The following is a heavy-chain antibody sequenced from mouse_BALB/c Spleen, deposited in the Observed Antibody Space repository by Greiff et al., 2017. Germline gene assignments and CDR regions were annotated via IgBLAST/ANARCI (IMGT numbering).Heavy chain of an antibody. CDR2: ISSGSSTI. CDR1: GFTFSSFG. V-gene: IGHV5-17*02. D-gene: IGHD2-10*02. J-gene: IGHJ2*01. Sequence: EVQVVESGGGLVQPGGSRKLSCAASGFTFSSFGMHWVRQAPEKGLEWVAYISSGSSTIYYADTVKGRFTISRDNPKNTLFLQMTSLRSEDTAMYYCARGQYGKDYFDDWGQGTTLTVSS. CDR3: ARGQYGKDYFDD.